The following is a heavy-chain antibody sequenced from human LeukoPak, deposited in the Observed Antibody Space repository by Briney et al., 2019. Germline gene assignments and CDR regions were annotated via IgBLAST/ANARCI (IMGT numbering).Heavy chain of an antibody. V-gene: IGHV4-4*02. CDR2: IYHSGST. CDR3: ARSHYYDSSGYYVDAFDI. CDR1: GGSISSSNW. Sequence: SGTLSLTCAVSGGSISSSNWWSWVRQPPGKGLEWIGEIYHSGSTNYNPSLKSRVTISVDKSKNQFSLKLSSVTAADTAVYYCARSHYYDSSGYYVDAFDIWGQGTMVTVSS. D-gene: IGHD3-22*01. J-gene: IGHJ3*02.